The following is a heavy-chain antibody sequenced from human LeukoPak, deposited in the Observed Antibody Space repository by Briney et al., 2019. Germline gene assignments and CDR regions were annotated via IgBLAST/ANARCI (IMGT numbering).Heavy chain of an antibody. J-gene: IGHJ4*02. CDR3: ARGGVDYYDSSGYWYYFDY. V-gene: IGHV3-74*01. CDR2: INSYGSST. CDR1: GFTFSSYW. D-gene: IGHD3-22*01. Sequence: GGSLRLSCAASGFTFSSYWMHWVRQAPGKGLVGVSRINSYGSSTSYADSVKGRFTITRDNAKNTLYLQMNSLGAEDTAVYYCARGGVDYYDSSGYWYYFDYWGQGTLVTVSS.